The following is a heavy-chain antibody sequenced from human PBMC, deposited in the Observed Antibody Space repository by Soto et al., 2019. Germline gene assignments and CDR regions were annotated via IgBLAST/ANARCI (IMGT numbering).Heavy chain of an antibody. CDR3: VRHSNSSRKALDY. V-gene: IGHV4-59*08. Sequence: ETLSLTCTVSGGSMSSYYWSWIRQPPGKGLEWLAYIYYSGSANSNPSLKSRVTISVDTSKNQFSLKLSSVTAADTAVYYCVRHSNSSRKALDYWGQGTLVTVSS. J-gene: IGHJ4*02. CDR2: IYYSGSA. CDR1: GGSMSSYY. D-gene: IGHD6-13*01.